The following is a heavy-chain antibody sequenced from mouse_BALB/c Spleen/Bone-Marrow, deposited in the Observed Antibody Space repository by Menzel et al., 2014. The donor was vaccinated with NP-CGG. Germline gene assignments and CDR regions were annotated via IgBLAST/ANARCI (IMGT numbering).Heavy chain of an antibody. CDR1: GYAFTNYL. Sequence: VQLQKSGAELVRPGTSVKVSCKASGYAFTNYLIEWVKQRPGQGLEWIGVINPGSGGTNYCEKFKGKATLTADKSSSTAYMQLSSLTSHDSAVYFCARSTGTLFDYWGQGTTVTVSS. CDR3: ARSTGTLFDY. CDR2: INPGSGGT. J-gene: IGHJ2*01. V-gene: IGHV1-54*01. D-gene: IGHD4-1*02.